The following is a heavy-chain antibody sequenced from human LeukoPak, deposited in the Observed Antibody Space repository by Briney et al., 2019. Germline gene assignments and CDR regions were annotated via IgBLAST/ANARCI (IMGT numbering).Heavy chain of an antibody. CDR1: GFTFDDYA. J-gene: IGHJ4*02. V-gene: IGHV3-9*01. CDR3: AKDINTGSIAVAGNKGGFDY. Sequence: GGSLRLSCAASGFTFDDYAMHWVRQAPGKGLEWVSGISWNSGSIGYADSVKGRFTISRDNAKNSLYLQMNSLRAEDTALYYCAKDINTGSIAVAGNKGGFDYWGQGTLVTVSS. CDR2: ISWNSGSI. D-gene: IGHD6-19*01.